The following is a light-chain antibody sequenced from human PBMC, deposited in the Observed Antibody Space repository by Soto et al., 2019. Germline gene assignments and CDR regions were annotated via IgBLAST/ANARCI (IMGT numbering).Light chain of an antibody. CDR1: QSVSSN. CDR3: QQYNNWRT. V-gene: IGKV3-15*01. CDR2: GAS. Sequence: EIVMTQSPATLSVSPGERATLSCRASQSVSSNLAWYHQKPRKTPRLLIYGASTSDTGIPARFSGSGSGTAFTLTISRLKSEDFAVYYCQQYNNWRTFGQGPTVEI. J-gene: IGKJ1*01.